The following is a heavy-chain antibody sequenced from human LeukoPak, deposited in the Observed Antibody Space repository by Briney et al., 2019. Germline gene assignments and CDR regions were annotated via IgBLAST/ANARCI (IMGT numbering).Heavy chain of an antibody. Sequence: GGTLRLSCAASGFTFSSYGMIWVRQAPGEGLEWVSGISGSGGSTYVADSVKGRFTISRDNAKNSLYLQMNRLRAEDTAVYYCAELGITMIGGVWGKGTTVTISS. V-gene: IGHV3-23*01. D-gene: IGHD3-10*02. CDR1: GFTFSSYG. CDR2: ISGSGGST. J-gene: IGHJ6*04. CDR3: AELGITMIGGV.